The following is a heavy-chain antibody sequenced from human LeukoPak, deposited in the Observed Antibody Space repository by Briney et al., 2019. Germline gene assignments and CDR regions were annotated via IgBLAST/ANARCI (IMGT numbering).Heavy chain of an antibody. CDR2: ISTYNGNT. Sequence: ASVKVSCKTSGYTFTSYAISGVRQAPGQGLEWMGWISTYNGNTNYAQKLQGRVTMTTDTSTSTAYLELRSLRSDDTAVYYCARDLDGDSNSWGQGTLVTVSS. J-gene: IGHJ5*02. D-gene: IGHD4-17*01. CDR3: ARDLDGDSNS. CDR1: GYTFTSYA. V-gene: IGHV1-18*04.